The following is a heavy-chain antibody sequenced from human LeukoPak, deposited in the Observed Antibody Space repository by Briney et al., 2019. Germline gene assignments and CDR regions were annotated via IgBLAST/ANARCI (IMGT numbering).Heavy chain of an antibody. D-gene: IGHD3-22*01. Sequence: PSETLSLTCTVSGGSISSSSYYWGWIRQPPGKGLEWIGSIYYSGSTYYNPSLKSRVTISVDTSKNQLSLKLSSVTAADTAVYYCASLKYYYDSSGYSVWGQGTLVTVSS. CDR1: GGSISSSSYY. V-gene: IGHV4-39*01. CDR2: IYYSGST. CDR3: ASLKYYYDSSGYSV. J-gene: IGHJ4*02.